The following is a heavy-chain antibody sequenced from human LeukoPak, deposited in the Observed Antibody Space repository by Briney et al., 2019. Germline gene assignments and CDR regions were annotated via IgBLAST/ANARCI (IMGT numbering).Heavy chain of an antibody. J-gene: IGHJ4*02. CDR2: ISGSGSTI. V-gene: IGHV3-48*03. CDR1: GFTFSSYE. CDR3: AREYPDNGDGWGY. D-gene: IGHD1-1*01. Sequence: GGSLRLSCAVSGFTFSSYEMNWVRQAPGKGLEWVSYISGSGSTIFYADSVKGRFTISRDNAKNSLYLQMNSLRVEDTAVYYCAREYPDNGDGWGYWGQGTLVTVSS.